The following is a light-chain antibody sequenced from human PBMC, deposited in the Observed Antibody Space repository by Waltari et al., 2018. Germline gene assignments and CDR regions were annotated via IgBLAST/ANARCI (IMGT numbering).Light chain of an antibody. V-gene: IGKV6D-21*02. J-gene: IGKJ2*01. CDR2: YAS. CDR3: HQSSSLPHT. Sequence: QSPTLLIKYASQSLSGVPSRFSGSGSATDFTLTLNSLEAEAAAAYYCHQSSSLPHTFGQETKLEIK.